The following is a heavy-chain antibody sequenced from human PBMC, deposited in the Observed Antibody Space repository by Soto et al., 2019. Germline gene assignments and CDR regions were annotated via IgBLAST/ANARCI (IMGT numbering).Heavy chain of an antibody. J-gene: IGHJ5*02. Sequence: ASVKVSCKASGGTFSSYAISWVRQAPGQGLEWMGGIIPIFGTANYAQKFQGRVTITADESTSTAYMELSSLRSEDTAVYYCARDLWPQNWFDPWGQGTLVTVSS. CDR3: ARDLWPQNWFDP. CDR2: IIPIFGTA. V-gene: IGHV1-69*13. CDR1: GGTFSSYA.